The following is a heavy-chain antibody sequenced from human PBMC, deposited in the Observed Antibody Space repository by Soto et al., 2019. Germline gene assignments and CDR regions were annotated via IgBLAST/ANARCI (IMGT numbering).Heavy chain of an antibody. CDR1: GFTFSIYP. Sequence: EVQLLESGGGLVQPGGSLRLSCAASGFTFSIYPMSWVRQTPEKGLEWVSTIGTTGGDTYYADSVRGRSTISRDDSKNPLYLQMSSLRAEASAVYYCAKSRVDSGRGYFDLWGRCSLFTVSS. CDR2: IGTTGGDT. J-gene: IGHJ2*01. D-gene: IGHD6-25*01. CDR3: AKSRVDSGRGYFDL. V-gene: IGHV3-23*01.